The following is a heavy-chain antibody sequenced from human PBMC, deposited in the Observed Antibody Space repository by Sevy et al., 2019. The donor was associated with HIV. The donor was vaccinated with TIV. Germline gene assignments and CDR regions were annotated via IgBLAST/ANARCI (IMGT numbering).Heavy chain of an antibody. CDR1: GYTFTSYD. CDR2: MNPNSGNT. D-gene: IGHD3-16*02. CDR3: AGGPSYYDYVWGSYRYHNWFDP. J-gene: IGHJ5*02. V-gene: IGHV1-8*01. Sequence: ASVKVSCKASGYTFTSYDINWVRQATGQGLEWMGWMNPNSGNTGYAQKFQGRVTMTRNTSISTAYMELSSLRSEDTAVYYCAGGPSYYDYVWGSYRYHNWFDPWGQGTLVTVSS.